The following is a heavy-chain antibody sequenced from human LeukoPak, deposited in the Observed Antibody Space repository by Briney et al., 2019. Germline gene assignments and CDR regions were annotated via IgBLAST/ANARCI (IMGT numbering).Heavy chain of an antibody. CDR1: GFTFSRYS. Sequence: GGSLRLSCAASGFTFSRYSMNWARQAPGKGLEWVSSISSTSTYTYYADSVKGRFTISRDNAQNSLYLQMNSLRAEDTGVYYCVRDLEYSSSSVSGRSFDYWGQGTLVTVSS. D-gene: IGHD6-6*01. CDR3: VRDLEYSSSSVSGRSFDY. V-gene: IGHV3-21*01. J-gene: IGHJ4*02. CDR2: ISSTSTYT.